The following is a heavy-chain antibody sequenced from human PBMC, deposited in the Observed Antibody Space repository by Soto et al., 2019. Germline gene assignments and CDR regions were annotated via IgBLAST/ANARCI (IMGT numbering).Heavy chain of an antibody. J-gene: IGHJ4*02. V-gene: IGHV4-59*01. CDR2: IYYSGST. Sequence: SETLSLTCTVSGGSISSYQWSWIRQPPGKGLEWIGYIYYSGSTKYNPSLKSRVTISVDTSKNQFSLKLSSVTAADTAVYYCAGERPLQFDYWGPGTLVTVSS. D-gene: IGHD1-1*01. CDR3: AGERPLQFDY. CDR1: GGSISSYQ.